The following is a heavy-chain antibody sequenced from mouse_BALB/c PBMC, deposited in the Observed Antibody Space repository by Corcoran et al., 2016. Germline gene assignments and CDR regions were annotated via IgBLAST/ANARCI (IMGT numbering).Heavy chain of an antibody. D-gene: IGHD1-2*01. V-gene: IGHV1S136*01. CDR1: GYTFTSYV. CDR3: ARRLTRKAMDY. Sequence: EVQLQQSGPELVKPGASVKMSCQASGYTFTSYVMHWVKQQPGQGLEWTGYINPYNDGTKYNEKFKGKATLTSDKSSSTAYMELSSLTSEDSAVYYCARRLTRKAMDYWGQGTSVTVSS. CDR2: INPYNDGT. J-gene: IGHJ4*01.